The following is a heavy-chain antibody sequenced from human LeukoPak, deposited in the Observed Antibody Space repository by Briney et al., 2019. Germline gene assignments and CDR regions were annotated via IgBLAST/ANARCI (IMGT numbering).Heavy chain of an antibody. D-gene: IGHD5-24*01. CDR3: ARGRWLQIPVFDY. CDR1: GYTFTGYY. J-gene: IGHJ4*02. V-gene: IGHV1-2*02. CDR2: INPNSGGT. Sequence: ASVKVSCKASGYTFTGYYMHWMRQAPGQGLEWMGWINPNSGGTNYAQKFQGRVTMTRDTSISTAYMELSRLRSDDTAVYYCARGRWLQIPVFDYWGQGTLVTVSS.